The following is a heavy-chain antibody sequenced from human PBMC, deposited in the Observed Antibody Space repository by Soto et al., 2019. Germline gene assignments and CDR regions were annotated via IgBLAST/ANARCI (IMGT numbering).Heavy chain of an antibody. CDR1: DFSLSPYW. V-gene: IGHV3-74*03. D-gene: IGHD3-16*01. CDR3: ARDLGGPDY. J-gene: IGHJ4*02. Sequence: WGSLRLSCAASDFSLSPYWMHWVRQVPGRGLEWVARLSSDGFGAAYADSVKGRFFISRDIARNTLSLQMNSLRADDTAVYYCARDLGGPDYWGRGTSVTVSS. CDR2: LSSDGFGA.